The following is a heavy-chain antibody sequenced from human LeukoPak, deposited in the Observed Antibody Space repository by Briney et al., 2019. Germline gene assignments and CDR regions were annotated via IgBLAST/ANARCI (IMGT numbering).Heavy chain of an antibody. CDR1: GFTFSSYG. V-gene: IGHV3-33*01. CDR2: IWYDGSNK. CDR3: ATRVVIPYYFDY. J-gene: IGHJ4*02. Sequence: GGSLRLSCAASGFTFSSYGMHWVRQAPGKGLEWVAVIWYDGSNKYYADSVKGRFTISRDNSKNTLYLQMNSLRADDTAVYYCATRVVIPYYFDYWGQGTLVTVSS. D-gene: IGHD3-3*01.